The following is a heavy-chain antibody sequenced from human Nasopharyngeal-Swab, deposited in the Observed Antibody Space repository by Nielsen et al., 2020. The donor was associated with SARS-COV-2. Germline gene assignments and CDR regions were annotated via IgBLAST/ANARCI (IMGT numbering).Heavy chain of an antibody. V-gene: IGHV3-74*01. J-gene: IGHJ4*02. CDR1: GVIFSKYW. D-gene: IGHD7-27*01. Sequence: GGSLRLSCVASGVIFSKYWMHWVRQPPGKGLVWVSRVNQDGSRRDYAAPVRGRFTISRDNAKNTLYLQMNSLRVEDTAVYYCARENWGKLDYWGQGALVTVSS. CDR2: VNQDGSRR. CDR3: ARENWGKLDY.